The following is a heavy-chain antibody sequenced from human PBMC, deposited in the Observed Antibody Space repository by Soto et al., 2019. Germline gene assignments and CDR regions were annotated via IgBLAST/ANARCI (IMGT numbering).Heavy chain of an antibody. CDR1: GGSISSHY. Sequence: QVQLQESGPGLVKPSETLSLTCTVSGGSISSHYWSWIRQPPGKGLEWIGYIYYSGSTNYNPSLKSRVTISVDTSKKQFSLKLSSVTAADTAVYYCATGRGGGAFDIWGQGTMVTVSS. V-gene: IGHV4-59*11. CDR2: IYYSGST. CDR3: ATGRGGGAFDI. D-gene: IGHD3-10*01. J-gene: IGHJ3*02.